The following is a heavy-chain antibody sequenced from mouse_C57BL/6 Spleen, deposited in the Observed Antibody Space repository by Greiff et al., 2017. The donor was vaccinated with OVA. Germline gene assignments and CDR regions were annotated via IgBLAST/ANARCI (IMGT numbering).Heavy chain of an antibody. CDR3: TRFSYGYDSLYWYFDV. D-gene: IGHD2-2*01. CDR2: IDPETGGT. Sequence: VQGVESGAELVRPGASVTLSCKASGYTFTDYEMHWVKQTPVHGLEWIGAIDPETGGTAYNQKFKGKAILTADKSSSTAYMELRSLTSEDSAVYYCTRFSYGYDSLYWYFDVWGTGTTVTVSS. CDR1: GYTFTDYE. V-gene: IGHV1-15*01. J-gene: IGHJ1*03.